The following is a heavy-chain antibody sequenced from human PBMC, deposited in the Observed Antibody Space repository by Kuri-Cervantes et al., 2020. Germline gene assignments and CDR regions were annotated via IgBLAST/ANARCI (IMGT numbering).Heavy chain of an antibody. CDR3: ARELRGTGGPELDI. CDR2: IYYSGST. Sequence: GSLRLSCTVSGGSISSSSYYWGWIRQPPGKGLEWIGSIYYSGSTYYNPSLKSRVTISVDTSKNQFSLKLSSVTAADTAVYYCARELRGTGGPELDIWGQGTMVTVSS. CDR1: GGSISSSSYY. D-gene: IGHD1-1*01. J-gene: IGHJ3*02. V-gene: IGHV4-39*07.